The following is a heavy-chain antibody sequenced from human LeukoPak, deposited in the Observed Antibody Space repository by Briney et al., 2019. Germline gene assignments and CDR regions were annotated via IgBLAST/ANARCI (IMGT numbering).Heavy chain of an antibody. CDR3: ARGIVIVPTIMADYYYSYIDV. J-gene: IGHJ6*03. CDR1: GDSISSSNW. CDR2: IYHGGST. D-gene: IGHD2/OR15-2a*01. Sequence: SETLSLTCTVSGDSISSSNWWTWVRQSPGKGLEWIGEIYHGGSTNYNPSLKSRVTISADQSTNQFSLRLSSVTAADTAVYYCARGIVIVPTIMADYYYSYIDVWGKGTTVTVSS. V-gene: IGHV4-4*02.